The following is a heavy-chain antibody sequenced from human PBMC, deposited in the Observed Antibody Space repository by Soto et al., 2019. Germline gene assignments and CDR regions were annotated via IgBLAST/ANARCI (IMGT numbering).Heavy chain of an antibody. CDR3: ARRIAAHNWFDP. Sequence: ETLSLTCTVSGGSISSSSYYWGWIRQPPGKGLEWIGSIYYSGSTYYNPSLKSRVTISVDTSKNQFSLKLSSVTAADTAVYYCARRIAAHNWFDPWGQGTLVTVSS. V-gene: IGHV4-39*01. D-gene: IGHD6-13*01. CDR1: GGSISSSSYY. CDR2: IYYSGST. J-gene: IGHJ5*02.